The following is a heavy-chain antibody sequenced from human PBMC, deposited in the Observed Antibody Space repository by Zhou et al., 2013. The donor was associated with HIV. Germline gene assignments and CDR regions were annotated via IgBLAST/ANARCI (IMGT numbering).Heavy chain of an antibody. D-gene: IGHD1-7*01. CDR2: ISAYNGNT. CDR1: GYTFTSYG. J-gene: IGHJ5*02. V-gene: IGHV1-18*01. Sequence: QVQLVQSGAEVKKPGASVKVSCKASGYTFTSYGISWVRQAPGQGLEWMGWISAYNGNTNYAQKLQGRVTMTTDTSTSTAYMELRSLRSDDTAVYYCARVTRGDNWNYVTKIAVAGWVAFDPWGQGTLVTVSS. CDR3: ARVTRGDNWNYVTKIAVAGWVAFDP.